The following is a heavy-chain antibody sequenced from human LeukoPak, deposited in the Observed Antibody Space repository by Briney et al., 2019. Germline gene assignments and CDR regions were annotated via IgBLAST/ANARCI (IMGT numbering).Heavy chain of an antibody. D-gene: IGHD3-22*01. Sequence: GGSLRLSCAASGFTFSDAWMSWVRQAPGKGLEWVGRIKTKTDGGPTDYPAPVEGRFTISRDDSKNTLYLQMNSLKTEDTAVYYCTTSYYDSSGYTLWGQGTLVTVSS. J-gene: IGHJ4*02. V-gene: IGHV3-15*01. CDR2: IKTKTDGGPT. CDR1: GFTFSDAW. CDR3: TTSYYDSSGYTL.